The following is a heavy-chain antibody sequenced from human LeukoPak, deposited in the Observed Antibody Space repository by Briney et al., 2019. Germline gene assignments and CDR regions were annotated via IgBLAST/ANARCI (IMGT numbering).Heavy chain of an antibody. J-gene: IGHJ4*02. D-gene: IGHD6-6*01. CDR2: ISAYNGNT. CDR3: GKSRVTYTTSSALGY. CDR1: GYTFTGYG. V-gene: IGHV1-18*01. Sequence: ASVKVSCKASGYTFTGYGISWVRQAPGQGLEWMGWISAYNGNTNYAQKLQGRVTMTTDTSTSTAYMELRSLRSDDTAVYYCGKSRVTYTTSSALGYWGQGTLVTVSS.